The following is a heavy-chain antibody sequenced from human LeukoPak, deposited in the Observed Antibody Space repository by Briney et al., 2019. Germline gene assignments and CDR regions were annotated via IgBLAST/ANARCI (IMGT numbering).Heavy chain of an antibody. J-gene: IGHJ2*01. CDR2: IYYSGST. V-gene: IGHV4-31*03. CDR3: AREDRSQGYFDL. CDR1: GGSISSGGYY. Sequence: SETLSLTCTVSGGSISSGGYYWRWIRQHPGKGLEWIGYIYYSGSTYYNPSLKSRVTISVDTSKNQFSLKLSSVTAADTAVYYCAREDRSQGYFDLWGRGTLVTVSS.